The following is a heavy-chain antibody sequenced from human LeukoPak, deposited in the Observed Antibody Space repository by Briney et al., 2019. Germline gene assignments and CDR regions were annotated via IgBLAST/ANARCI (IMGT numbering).Heavy chain of an antibody. Sequence: SETLSLTCAVSGYSISSGYYWGWIRQPPGKGLEWIGSIYHSGSTYYNLSLKSRVTISVDTSKNQFSLKLSSVTAAGTAVYYCARHPIVVVQIDYWGQGTLVTVSS. V-gene: IGHV4-38-2*01. CDR1: GYSISSGYY. CDR2: IYHSGST. CDR3: ARHPIVVVQIDY. D-gene: IGHD2-2*01. J-gene: IGHJ4*02.